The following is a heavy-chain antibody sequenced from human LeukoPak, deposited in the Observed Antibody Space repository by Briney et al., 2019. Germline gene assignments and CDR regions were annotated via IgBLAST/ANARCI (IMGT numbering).Heavy chain of an antibody. J-gene: IGHJ5*02. D-gene: IGHD2-15*01. CDR2: INHSGST. CDR1: GGSFSGYY. Sequence: PSETLSLTCAVYGGSFSGYYWSWIRQPPGQGLEWIGEINHSGSTIYNPSLKSRVTISVDTSKNQFSLKLSSVTAADTAVYYCVRVRRRAATALRRRGWFDPWGQGTLVTVSS. V-gene: IGHV4-34*01. CDR3: VRVRRRAATALRRRGWFDP.